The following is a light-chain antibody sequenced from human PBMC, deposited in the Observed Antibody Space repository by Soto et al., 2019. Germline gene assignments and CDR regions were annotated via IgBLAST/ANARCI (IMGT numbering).Light chain of an antibody. CDR2: AAS. Sequence: DIQMTQSPSSLSASVGDRITITCRASQSIRTYLNWYQQRPGKAPNLLIYAASSLHTDVPSRFSGSGSGTDFTLTISSLQPEDFATYYCQQSYSTPISFGQGTRLEIK. J-gene: IGKJ5*01. CDR3: QQSYSTPIS. V-gene: IGKV1-39*01. CDR1: QSIRTY.